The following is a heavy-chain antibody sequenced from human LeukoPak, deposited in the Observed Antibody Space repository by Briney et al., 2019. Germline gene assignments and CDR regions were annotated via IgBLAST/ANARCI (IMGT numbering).Heavy chain of an antibody. V-gene: IGHV3-23*01. D-gene: IGHD6-19*01. Sequence: CAAXGFTFSSYAMSWVRQAPGKGLEWVSAISGSGGSTYYADSVKGGFTISRDNSKNTLYLQMNSLRAEDTAVYYCAKVSRGIAVAGAHFFDYWGQGTLVTVSS. CDR1: GFTFSSYA. CDR3: AKVSRGIAVAGAHFFDY. CDR2: ISGSGGST. J-gene: IGHJ4*02.